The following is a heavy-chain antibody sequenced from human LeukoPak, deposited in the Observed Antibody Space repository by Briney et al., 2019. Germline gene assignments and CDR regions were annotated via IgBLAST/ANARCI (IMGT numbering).Heavy chain of an antibody. CDR2: ISAYNGNT. CDR3: ASRSGHDSSGYREAFDI. D-gene: IGHD3-22*01. Sequence: ASVKVSCKASGYTFTSYGISWVRQAPGQGLEWMGWISAYNGNTNYAQKLQGRVTMTTDTSTSTAYMELRSLRSDDTAVYYCASRSGHDSSGYREAFDIWGQGTMVTVSS. V-gene: IGHV1-18*01. CDR1: GYTFTSYG. J-gene: IGHJ3*02.